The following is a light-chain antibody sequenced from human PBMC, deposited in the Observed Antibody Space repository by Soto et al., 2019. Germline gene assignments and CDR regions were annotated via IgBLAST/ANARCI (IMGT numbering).Light chain of an antibody. Sequence: EIVLTQTPATLSLSPGERATLSCRASQSVSSNYLAWYQQRPGQAPRLLIYGASTRATGIPDRFSGSGSGTDFTLTISRLEPEDFAVYYCQQYGSLSWTFGQGTKVEIK. CDR2: GAS. V-gene: IGKV3-20*01. CDR3: QQYGSLSWT. CDR1: QSVSSNY. J-gene: IGKJ1*01.